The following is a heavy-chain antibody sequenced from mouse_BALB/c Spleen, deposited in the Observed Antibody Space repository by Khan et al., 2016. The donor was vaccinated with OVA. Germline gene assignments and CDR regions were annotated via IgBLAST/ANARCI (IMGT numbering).Heavy chain of an antibody. V-gene: IGHV1-5*01. Sequence: EVQLQESGTVLARPGASVKMSCKGSGYTFTNYWMHWVKQRPGQGLEWIGVIYPKNSDTNYNQKFKGKAKLTAVTSTSTAYMELSSLTNEDVAVYYCTRNGFGNYESWDYWGQGTTLTVSS. D-gene: IGHD2-1*01. CDR1: GYTFTNYW. CDR2: IYPKNSDT. J-gene: IGHJ2*01. CDR3: TRNGFGNYESWDY.